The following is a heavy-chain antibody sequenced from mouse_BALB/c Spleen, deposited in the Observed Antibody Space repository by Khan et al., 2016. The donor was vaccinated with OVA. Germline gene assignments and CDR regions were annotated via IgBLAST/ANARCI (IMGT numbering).Heavy chain of an antibody. V-gene: IGHV3-2*02. CDR3: ARKDYYDYDPFPY. CDR1: GYSITSEYA. CDR2: INYSGNT. Sequence: EVQLQESGPGLVKPSQSLSLTCTVTGYSITSEYAWNWIRQFPGNKLEWMGYINYSGNTRFNPSLKSRTSITRDTSKNQFFLQLYSVTTDDTATYYCARKDYYDYDPFPYWGQGTLVTVSA. J-gene: IGHJ3*01. D-gene: IGHD2-4*01.